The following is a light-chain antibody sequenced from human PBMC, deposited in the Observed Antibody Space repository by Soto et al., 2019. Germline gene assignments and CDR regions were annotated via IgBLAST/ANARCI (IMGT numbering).Light chain of an antibody. J-gene: IGLJ1*01. V-gene: IGLV2-8*01. CDR1: SSDVGSYNY. CDR2: EVT. Sequence: QSALTQPPSASGSPGQSVTISCTGTSSDVGSYNYVSWYQQHPGKAPRLIIYEVTKRPSGVPDRFSGSKSDNTASLTVSGLQGEDEADYYCAAWDDSLSGYVFGTGTKLTVL. CDR3: AAWDDSLSGYV.